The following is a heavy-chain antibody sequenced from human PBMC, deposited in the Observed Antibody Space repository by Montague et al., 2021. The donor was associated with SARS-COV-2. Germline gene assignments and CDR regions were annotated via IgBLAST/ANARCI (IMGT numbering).Heavy chain of an antibody. CDR1: NGSINSYY. V-gene: IGHV4-59*01. Sequence: SETLSLTCTVSNGSINSYYWSWVRKPPGKRLEWIGYIYYRGSTNYNHSLESRVTMSIDTYKNKISLKLRSVTAADTAVYFCSREGLHNWFDPWGQGTLVIVSS. CDR2: IYYRGST. CDR3: SREGLHNWFDP. J-gene: IGHJ5*02.